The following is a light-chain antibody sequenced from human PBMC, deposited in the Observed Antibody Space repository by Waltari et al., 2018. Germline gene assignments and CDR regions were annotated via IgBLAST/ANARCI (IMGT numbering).Light chain of an antibody. CDR3: QQYWSSPRT. Sequence: CRASQSVTSSYLAWYQQKPGRAPRLLIYGASSRATGIPDRFSGSGSGTDFTLTISRLEPEDSAVYYCQQYWSSPRTFGQGTKVQIK. J-gene: IGKJ1*01. CDR2: GAS. CDR1: QSVTSSY. V-gene: IGKV3-20*01.